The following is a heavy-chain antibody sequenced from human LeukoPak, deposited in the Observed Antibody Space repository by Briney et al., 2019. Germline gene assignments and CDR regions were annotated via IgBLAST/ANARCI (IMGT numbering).Heavy chain of an antibody. J-gene: IGHJ4*02. V-gene: IGHV1-2*06. Sequence: ASVKVSCKASGYTFTGYYMHWVRQAPGQGLEWMGRINPNSGGTNYTQKFQGRVTMTRDTSISTAYMELSRLRSDDTAVYYCARDLRFLEGPIGNYFDYWGQGTLVTVSS. CDR1: GYTFTGYY. CDR3: ARDLRFLEGPIGNYFDY. CDR2: INPNSGGT. D-gene: IGHD3-3*01.